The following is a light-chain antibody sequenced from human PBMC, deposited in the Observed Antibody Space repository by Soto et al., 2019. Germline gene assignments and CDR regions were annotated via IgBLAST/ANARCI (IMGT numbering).Light chain of an antibody. Sequence: EIVLTQSPGTLSLFPGQRATLSCRASESISRDYLAWYQQRLGQAPRLLIYGASSGATGIPDRFSGSGSGTDFTLTISRLEPEDFAIYYCQQYGGVPYTFGQGTKVDIK. CDR3: QQYGGVPYT. CDR2: GAS. V-gene: IGKV3-20*01. CDR1: ESISRDY. J-gene: IGKJ2*01.